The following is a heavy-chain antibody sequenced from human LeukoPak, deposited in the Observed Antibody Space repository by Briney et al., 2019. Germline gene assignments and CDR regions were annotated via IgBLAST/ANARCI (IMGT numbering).Heavy chain of an antibody. V-gene: IGHV3-23*01. CDR3: AKHSGSSGWYNDY. J-gene: IGHJ4*02. CDR2: ISGSGGST. D-gene: IGHD6-19*01. CDR1: GVSISSTSYS. Sequence: ETLSLTCTVSGVSISSTSYSWGWVRQPPGKGLEWVSSISGSGGSTYYADSVKGRFTISRDNSKNTLYLQMNSLRAEDTAVYYCAKHSGSSGWYNDYWGQGTLVTVSS.